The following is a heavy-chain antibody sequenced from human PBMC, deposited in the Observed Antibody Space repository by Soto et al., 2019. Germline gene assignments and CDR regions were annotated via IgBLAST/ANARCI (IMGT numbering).Heavy chain of an antibody. CDR1: VFTFSSYW. Sequence: EVQLVESGGGSVQPGGSLRLSCAASVFTFSSYWMHWVRQAPGKGLVWVSRINSGGSTTSYADSVKGRFTISRDNAKNTMFLKMNSLRADGTAVYYCARVGIGQYYFDYWGQGTLVTVSS. D-gene: IGHD2-15*01. V-gene: IGHV3-74*01. J-gene: IGHJ4*02. CDR2: INSGGSTT. CDR3: ARVGIGQYYFDY.